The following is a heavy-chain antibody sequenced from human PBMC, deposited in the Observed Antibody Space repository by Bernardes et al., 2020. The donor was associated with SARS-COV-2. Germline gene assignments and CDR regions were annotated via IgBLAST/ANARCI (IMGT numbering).Heavy chain of an antibody. CDR3: AKGGGSWYGINFDY. V-gene: IGHV3-23*01. CDR2: ISGSGGST. J-gene: IGHJ4*02. Sequence: GGSLRLSCVASGFTFSSYAISWVRQAPGKGLEWVSAISGSGGSTYYADSVKGQFTISRDNSKNTLYLQMNSLRAEDTAVYYCAKGGGSWYGINFDYWGQGTLVTVSS. CDR1: GFTFSSYA. D-gene: IGHD6-13*01.